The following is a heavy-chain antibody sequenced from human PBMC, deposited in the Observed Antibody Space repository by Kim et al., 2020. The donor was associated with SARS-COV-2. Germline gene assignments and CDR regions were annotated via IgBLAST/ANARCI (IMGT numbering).Heavy chain of an antibody. V-gene: IGHV4-39*02. D-gene: IGHD3-22*01. J-gene: IGHJ6*02. Sequence: SETLSLTCTVSGGSISSSSYYWGWIRQPPGKGLEWIGSIYYSGSTYYNPSIKSRVTISVDTSKNQCSLKLSSVTAADTAVYYCAREPFITMIVVAPGYYYGRDVRGQGATVTVSS. CDR1: GGSISSSSYY. CDR2: IYYSGST. CDR3: AREPFITMIVVAPGYYYGRDV.